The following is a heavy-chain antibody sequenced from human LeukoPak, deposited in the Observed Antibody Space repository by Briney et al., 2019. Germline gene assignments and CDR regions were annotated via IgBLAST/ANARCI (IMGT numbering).Heavy chain of an antibody. CDR2: ISAYNGNT. CDR1: GYTFTSYG. CDR3: AREPSSDYDFWSGYYGLGY. J-gene: IGHJ4*02. Sequence: ASVKVSCKASGYTFTSYGISWVRQAPGQGLEWMGWISAYNGNTNYAQKLQGRVTMTTDTSTSTAYMELRSLRSDDTAVYYCAREPSSDYDFWSGYYGLGYWGQGTLVTVSS. V-gene: IGHV1-18*01. D-gene: IGHD3-3*01.